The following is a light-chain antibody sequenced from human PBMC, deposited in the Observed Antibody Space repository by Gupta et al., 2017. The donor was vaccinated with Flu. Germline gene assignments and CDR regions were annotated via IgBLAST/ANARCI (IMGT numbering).Light chain of an antibody. V-gene: IGKV3-20*01. Sequence: TLSLYPGERATLSCRASQDVSSSYVAWEQQKPGQAPRLLIYGASSRATGIPDRFSGSGYGTDFTLTISSLEPEDFAVYYCQQYGSSPPTTFGQGTKLEIK. CDR3: QQYGSSPPTT. CDR1: QDVSSSY. CDR2: GAS. J-gene: IGKJ2*01.